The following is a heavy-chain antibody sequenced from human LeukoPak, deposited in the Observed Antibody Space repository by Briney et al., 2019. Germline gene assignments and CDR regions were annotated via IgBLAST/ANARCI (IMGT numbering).Heavy chain of an antibody. CDR1: GGSISGSSYY. CDR2: IYYSGST. Sequence: SETLSLTCTVSGGSISGSSYYWGWIRQPPGKGLEWIGSIYYSGSTYYNPSLKSRVTISVDTSKNQFSLKLSSVTAADTAVYYCARHVAVAGFDYWGQGTLVTVSS. D-gene: IGHD6-19*01. J-gene: IGHJ4*02. V-gene: IGHV4-39*01. CDR3: ARHVAVAGFDY.